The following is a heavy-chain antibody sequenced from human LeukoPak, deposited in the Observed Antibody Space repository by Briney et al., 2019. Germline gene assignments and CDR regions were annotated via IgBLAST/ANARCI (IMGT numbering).Heavy chain of an antibody. D-gene: IGHD3-22*01. Sequence: GGSLRLSCTASGFNFSSHWMSWVRQAPGKGLEWVAHIKQDGRETYHVDSVKGRFTISRDNAINSLYLQMNSLRAEDTAVYYCARSDTGYYYPSYCMDVWGKGTTVTVSS. CDR2: IKQDGRET. CDR1: GFNFSSHW. J-gene: IGHJ6*03. CDR3: ARSDTGYYYPSYCMDV. V-gene: IGHV3-7*01.